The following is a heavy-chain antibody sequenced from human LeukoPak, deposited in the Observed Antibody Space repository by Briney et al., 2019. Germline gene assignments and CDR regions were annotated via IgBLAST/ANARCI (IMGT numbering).Heavy chain of an antibody. CDR1: GGSISSSSYY. J-gene: IGHJ3*02. CDR2: IYYSGST. CDR3: ARFARGYSYGFVYAFDI. Sequence: SEXXSLTCTVSGGSISSSSYYWGWVRQPPGKGLEWIGSIYYSGSTYYNPSLKSRVTISVDTSKNQFSLKLSSVTAADTAVYYCARFARGYSYGFVYAFDIWGQGTMVTVSS. D-gene: IGHD5-18*01. V-gene: IGHV4-39*01.